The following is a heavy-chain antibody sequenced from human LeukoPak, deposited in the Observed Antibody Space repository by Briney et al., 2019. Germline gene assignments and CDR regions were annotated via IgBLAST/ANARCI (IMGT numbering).Heavy chain of an antibody. V-gene: IGHV4-38-2*02. CDR3: ARDQRFFLYYMDV. CDR1: GYSIISGYS. CDR2: FHYSGST. D-gene: IGHD3-3*01. J-gene: IGHJ6*03. Sequence: SETLSLTCTVSGYSIISGYSWEWIRQPPGKGLEWIGSFHYSGSTYYNPSLMSRVTISGDTSKNQFSLRLSSVTAADTAVYYCARDQRFFLYYMDVWGKGTTVTVSS.